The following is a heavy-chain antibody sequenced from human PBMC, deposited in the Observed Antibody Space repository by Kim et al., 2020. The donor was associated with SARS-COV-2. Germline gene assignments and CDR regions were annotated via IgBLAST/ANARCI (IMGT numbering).Heavy chain of an antibody. CDR2: IGTAGDT. D-gene: IGHD6-13*01. CDR1: GFTFSSYD. Sequence: GGSLRLSCAASGFTFSSYDMHWVRQATGKGLEWVSAIGTAGDTYYPGSVKGRLTISRENAKNSLYLQMNSLRAGDTAVYYCARDRLAAAGDWYFDLWGRGTLVTVSS. V-gene: IGHV3-13*04. J-gene: IGHJ2*01. CDR3: ARDRLAAAGDWYFDL.